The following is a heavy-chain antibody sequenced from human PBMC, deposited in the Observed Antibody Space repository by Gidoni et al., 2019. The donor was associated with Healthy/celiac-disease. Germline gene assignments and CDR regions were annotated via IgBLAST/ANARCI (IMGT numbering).Heavy chain of an antibody. V-gene: IGHV4-61*02. CDR1: GGSISSGSYY. Sequence: QVQLQESGPGLVKPSQTLSLTCTVSGGSISSGSYYWSWIRQPAGKGLALIGRIYTSGSTTYSPSLKSRVTISVDPSKNQFSLKLRSVTAADTAVYYCASLNWNYCFDYWGQGTLVTVSS. J-gene: IGHJ4*02. D-gene: IGHD1-7*01. CDR2: IYTSGST. CDR3: ASLNWNYCFDY.